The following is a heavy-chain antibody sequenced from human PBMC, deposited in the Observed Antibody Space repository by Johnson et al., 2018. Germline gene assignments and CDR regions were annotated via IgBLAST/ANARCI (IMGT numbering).Heavy chain of an antibody. CDR2: IRRKAKNYAT. D-gene: IGHD6-13*01. CDR3: AKDWEIAAVGTGGYFHH. CDR1: GFNFNVSS. Sequence: EVQLVETGGGLVQPGGSLKLSCAASGFNFNVSSMHWVRPASGKGLEWLGRIRRKAKNYATTYLPSVRGRFDIFGDDSKNMVFLQMNSLKTEDTDVYYCAKDWEIAAVGTGGYFHHWGQGTLVTVSS. V-gene: IGHV3-73*02. J-gene: IGHJ1*01.